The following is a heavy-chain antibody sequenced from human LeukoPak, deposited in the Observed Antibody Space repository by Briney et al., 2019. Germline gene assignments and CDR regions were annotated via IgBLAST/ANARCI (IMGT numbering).Heavy chain of an antibody. CDR3: ARDDPSGSYIDY. V-gene: IGHV3-66*01. J-gene: IGHJ4*02. CDR1: GFTVTTNY. D-gene: IGHD1-26*01. CDR2: IYSGGTT. Sequence: GSLRLSCAASGFTVTTNYITWVRQAPGKGLEWLSVIYSGGTTYYADSVKGRFTISRDNSKNTLYLQMNSLRAEDTAVYYCARDDPSGSYIDYWGQGTLDTVSS.